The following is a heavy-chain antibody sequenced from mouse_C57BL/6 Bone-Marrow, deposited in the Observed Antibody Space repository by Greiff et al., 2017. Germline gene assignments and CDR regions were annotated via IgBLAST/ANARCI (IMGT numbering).Heavy chain of an antibody. Sequence: VQLQQSGPELVRPGVSVKISCKGSGYTFTDYAMHWVKQSHAKSLEWIGVISTYYGDASYNQKFKDKATLTVDKSSSPAYMELARLTSEDSDVFYCARWRIYDSSPIDYWGQGTTLTVSS. CDR3: ARWRIYDSSPIDY. D-gene: IGHD2-3*01. CDR2: ISTYYGDA. V-gene: IGHV1-67*01. J-gene: IGHJ2*01. CDR1: GYTFTDYA.